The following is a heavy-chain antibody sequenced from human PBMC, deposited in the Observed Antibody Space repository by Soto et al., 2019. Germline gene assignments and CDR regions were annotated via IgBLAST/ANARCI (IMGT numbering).Heavy chain of an antibody. J-gene: IGHJ3*02. CDR2: ITSGGSI. D-gene: IGHD6-13*01. CDR1: GFTFSNYA. Sequence: PGGSLRLSCAGSGFTFSNYAMSWVRQAPGKGLEWVSAITSGGSIYYADSVKGRFTISHDNSENTLYLQMNSLRAEDTAVYYCAKSWPVRIRSGFDIWGQGTLVTVSS. V-gene: IGHV3-23*01. CDR3: AKSWPVRIRSGFDI.